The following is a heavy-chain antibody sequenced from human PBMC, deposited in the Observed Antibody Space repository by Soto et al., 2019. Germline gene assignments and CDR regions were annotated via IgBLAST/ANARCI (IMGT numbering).Heavy chain of an antibody. Sequence: GGSLRLSCAASGFIFSGSAIHWVRQASGKGLEWVGRIRSRANNFATSSAASVKGRFTFSRDDSKNTAYLQMNTLKPEDTAVYYCARGQGAAIGDYYYHGMDVWGQGTTVTVSS. D-gene: IGHD2-2*02. CDR3: ARGQGAAIGDYYYHGMDV. J-gene: IGHJ6*02. CDR2: IRSRANNFAT. V-gene: IGHV3-73*01. CDR1: GFIFSGSA.